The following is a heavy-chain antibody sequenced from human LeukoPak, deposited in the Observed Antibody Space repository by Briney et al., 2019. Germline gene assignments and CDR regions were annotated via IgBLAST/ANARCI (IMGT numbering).Heavy chain of an antibody. CDR2: IRYDGSNK. CDR1: GFTFSSYG. J-gene: IGHJ4*02. V-gene: IGHV3-30*02. D-gene: IGHD4-17*01. Sequence: PGRSLRLSCAASGFTFSSYGMHWVRQAPGKGLEWVAFIRYDGSNKYYADSVKGRFTISRDNSKNTLYLQMNSLRAEDTAVYYCAKAPGDYFDYWGQGTLVTVSS. CDR3: AKAPGDYFDY.